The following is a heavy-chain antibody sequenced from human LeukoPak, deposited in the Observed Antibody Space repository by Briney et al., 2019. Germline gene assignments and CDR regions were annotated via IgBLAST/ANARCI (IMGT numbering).Heavy chain of an antibody. CDR3: ARDYYVNAFDI. J-gene: IGHJ3*02. CDR1: GGSISSYY. Sequence: SETLSLTCTVSGGSISSYYWSWIRQPPGKGLEWIGYIYYSGSTNYNPSLKSRVTISVDTSKNQFSLKLSSVTAADTAVYYRARDYYVNAFDIWGQGTMVTVSS. CDR2: IYYSGST. V-gene: IGHV4-59*01. D-gene: IGHD3-10*02.